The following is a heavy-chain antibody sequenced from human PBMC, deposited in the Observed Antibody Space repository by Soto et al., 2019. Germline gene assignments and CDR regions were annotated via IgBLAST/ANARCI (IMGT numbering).Heavy chain of an antibody. CDR3: ARDLTYSGSYYGFPRDDAFDI. Sequence: GGSMRLSSAASGVTFSSYEMAGVRQAPGKGLEWVSYISSSGSTIYYADSVKGRFTISRDNAKNSLYLQMNSLRAEDTAVYYCARDLTYSGSYYGFPRDDAFDIWGQGTMVTVSS. CDR1: GVTFSSYE. CDR2: ISSSGSTI. J-gene: IGHJ3*02. D-gene: IGHD1-26*01. V-gene: IGHV3-48*03.